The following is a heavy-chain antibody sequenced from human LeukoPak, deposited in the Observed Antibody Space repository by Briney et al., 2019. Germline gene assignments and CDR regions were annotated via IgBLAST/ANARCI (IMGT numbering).Heavy chain of an antibody. J-gene: IGHJ3*02. D-gene: IGHD2-2*01. V-gene: IGHV1-8*01. CDR1: GYTFTSYD. CDR3: ARFLRYCSSTSCYADDAFDI. Sequence: ASVKVSCKASGYTFTSYDINWVRQATGQGLEWMGWMNPNSGNTGYAQKFQGRVTMTRNTSISTAYMELSSLRSEDTAVYYCARFLRYCSSTSCYADDAFDIWGQGTMVTVSS. CDR2: MNPNSGNT.